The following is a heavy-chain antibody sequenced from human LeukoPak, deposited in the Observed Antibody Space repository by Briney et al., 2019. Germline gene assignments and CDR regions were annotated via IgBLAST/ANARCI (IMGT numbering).Heavy chain of an antibody. D-gene: IGHD3-22*01. CDR2: IYSGGST. CDR1: GFTVSSNY. J-gene: IGHJ4*02. CDR3: ARSGYDSSGYYPLFGY. V-gene: IGHV3-53*01. Sequence: GGSLRLSCAASGFTVSSNYMSWVRQAPGKGLEWVSVIYSGGSTYYADSVKGRFTISRDNSKNTLYLQMNSLRAEDTAVYYCARSGYDSSGYYPLFGYWGQGTLVTVSS.